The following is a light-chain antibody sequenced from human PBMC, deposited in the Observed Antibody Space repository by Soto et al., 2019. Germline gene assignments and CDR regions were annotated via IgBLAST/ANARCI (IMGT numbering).Light chain of an antibody. J-gene: IGKJ1*01. CDR1: QNINKR. CDR3: QQYYTYPWT. V-gene: IGKV1-5*01. CDR2: DAS. Sequence: DIQMTPSRFTLSASVGYRLTITCRASQNINKRLAWHQQKPGKAPKVLIYDASNLKSGVPSRFSGSGSGTEFILTISSLQPDDFATYYCQQYYTYPWTCGKGTKV.